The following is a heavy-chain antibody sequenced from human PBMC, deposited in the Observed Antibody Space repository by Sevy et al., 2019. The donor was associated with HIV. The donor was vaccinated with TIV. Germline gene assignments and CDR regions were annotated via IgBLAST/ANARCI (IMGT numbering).Heavy chain of an antibody. J-gene: IGHJ4*02. CDR3: AREGCTKPHDY. V-gene: IGHV3-23*01. Sequence: GGSLTLSCAASGFTFSKYSMSWVRHPPGKGLEWVSTLSFGCGEINHADSVKGRFTISRDNSKNSLYLQMNNLIAEDTAVYYCAREGCTKPHDYWGQGTLVTVSS. CDR1: GFTFSKYS. CDR2: LSFGCGEI. D-gene: IGHD2-8*01.